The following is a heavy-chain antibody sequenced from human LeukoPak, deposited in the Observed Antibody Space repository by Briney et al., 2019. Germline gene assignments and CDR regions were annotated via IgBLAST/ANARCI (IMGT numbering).Heavy chain of an antibody. CDR1: GYSFTSYW. CDR2: IYPGDSDT. CDR3: ARLRGCSGGSCYPFDY. Sequence: GESQKISCKGSGYSFTSYWIGWVRQMPGKGLEWMGIIYPGDSDTRYSPSFQGQVTISADKSISTAYLQWSSLKASDTAMYYSARLRGCSGGSCYPFDYWGQGTLVTVSS. V-gene: IGHV5-51*01. D-gene: IGHD2-15*01. J-gene: IGHJ4*02.